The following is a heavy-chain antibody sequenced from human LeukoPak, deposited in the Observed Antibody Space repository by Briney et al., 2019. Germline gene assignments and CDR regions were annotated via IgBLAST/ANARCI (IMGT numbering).Heavy chain of an antibody. D-gene: IGHD5-18*01. CDR2: INSDGSST. CDR3: ARDNVDTAILAFDI. J-gene: IGHJ3*02. V-gene: IGHV3-74*01. CDR1: GFTFSGYW. Sequence: PGGSLRLSCAASGFTFSGYWMHWVRHAPGKGLVWVSRINSDGSSTSYADSVKGRFTISRDNAKNTLYLQMNSLRAEDTAVYYCARDNVDTAILAFDIWGQGTMVTVSS.